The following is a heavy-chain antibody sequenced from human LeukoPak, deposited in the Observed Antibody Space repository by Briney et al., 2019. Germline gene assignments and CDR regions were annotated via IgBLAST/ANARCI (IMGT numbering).Heavy chain of an antibody. CDR3: AKDAITVLTFFHY. V-gene: IGHV3-23*01. Sequence: GGSLRLFCTASGFTFSLYAMNWLRQAPGKAREGVSGMSASGGSTYYADSVKGRFTISRDNSKHSLYLQINSLRAEDTAIYYCAKDAITVLTFFHYWGQGTLVTVSS. D-gene: IGHD4-23*01. CDR2: MSASGGST. J-gene: IGHJ4*02. CDR1: GFTFSLYA.